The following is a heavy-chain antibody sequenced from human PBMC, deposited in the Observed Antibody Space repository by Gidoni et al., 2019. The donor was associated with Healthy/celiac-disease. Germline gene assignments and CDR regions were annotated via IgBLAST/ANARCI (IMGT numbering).Heavy chain of an antibody. CDR1: GLTFSRYS. J-gene: IGHJ4*02. D-gene: IGHD2-2*01. CDR2: ISSSSSYI. V-gene: IGHV3-21*01. CDR3: ARVLEYCSSTSCYRFFDY. Sequence: EVQLVESGGGLVKPGGSLRLSCAASGLTFSRYSMNWVRQAPGKGLEWVSSISSSSSYIYYADSVKGRFTISRDNAKNSLYLQMNSLRAEDTAVYYCARVLEYCSSTSCYRFFDYWGQGTLVTVSS.